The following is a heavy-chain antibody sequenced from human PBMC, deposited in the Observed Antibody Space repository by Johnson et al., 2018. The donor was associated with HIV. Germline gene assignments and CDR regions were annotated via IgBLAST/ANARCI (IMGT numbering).Heavy chain of an antibody. J-gene: IGHJ3*02. CDR1: GFTFDDYG. CDR3: AREVAGDYGDSPGAFDI. V-gene: IGHV3-30*03. CDR2: ISYDGSNK. D-gene: IGHD4-17*01. Sequence: QVQLVESGGGVVRPGGSLRLSCAASGFTFDDYGMSWVRQAPGKGLEWVAVISYDGSNKYYTESVKGRFTISRDNSKNTLYLQMNSLRAEDTAVYYCAREVAGDYGDSPGAFDIWGQGTMVTVSS.